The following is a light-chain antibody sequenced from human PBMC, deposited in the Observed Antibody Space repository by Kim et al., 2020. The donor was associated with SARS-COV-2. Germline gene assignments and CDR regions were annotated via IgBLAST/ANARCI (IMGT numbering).Light chain of an antibody. Sequence: SASVEDRVTITCRASQSISSWLAWYQQKPGKAPTLLIHDVSTLESGVPSRFSGSGSGTEFTLIISSLQPDDFATYYCQQYDTCWTFGQGTKVDIK. CDR2: DVS. CDR3: QQYDTCWT. CDR1: QSISSW. V-gene: IGKV1-5*01. J-gene: IGKJ1*01.